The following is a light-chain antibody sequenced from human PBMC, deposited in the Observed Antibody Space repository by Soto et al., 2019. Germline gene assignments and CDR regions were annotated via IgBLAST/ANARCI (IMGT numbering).Light chain of an antibody. J-gene: IGKJ2*01. CDR1: QSVLYSSNNKNY. CDR3: QKYYSPPI. V-gene: IGKV4-1*01. CDR2: WAS. Sequence: DIVMTQSPDSLAVSLGERATINCKSSQSVLYSSNNKNYLAWYQQKPGQPPKLLIYWASTRESGVPDRFSGSGSGTDFTPTISRLRAEDGAFYYCQKYYSPPILGQGTKREIK.